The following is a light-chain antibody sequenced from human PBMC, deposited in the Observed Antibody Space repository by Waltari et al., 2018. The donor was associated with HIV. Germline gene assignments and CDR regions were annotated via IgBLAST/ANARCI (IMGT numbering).Light chain of an antibody. Sequence: EIVLTQSPGTLSLSPGESATLSCRASHRDTNVLAWYQQKPGQAPRLLIYDASTRAAGIPARFSGSGSGTDFTLTIGILEPEDFAVYYCQQRSNWPSFGQGTRLDI. CDR2: DAS. CDR1: HRDTNV. V-gene: IGKV3-11*01. CDR3: QQRSNWPS. J-gene: IGKJ2*03.